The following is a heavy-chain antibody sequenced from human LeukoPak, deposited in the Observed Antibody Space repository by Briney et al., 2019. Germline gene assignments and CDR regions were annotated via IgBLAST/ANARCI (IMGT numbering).Heavy chain of an antibody. D-gene: IGHD3-10*01. CDR2: ISYDGSNK. CDR1: GFTFSTYA. Sequence: GGSLRLSCAASGFTFSTYAMHWVRQAPGKGLEWVAVISYDGSNKYYADSVKGRFTISRDNSKNTLYLEMNSLRAEDKAVYYCAKDGYYYGSGSYYAFDIWGQGTMVTVSS. CDR3: AKDGYYYGSGSYYAFDI. V-gene: IGHV3-30*04. J-gene: IGHJ3*02.